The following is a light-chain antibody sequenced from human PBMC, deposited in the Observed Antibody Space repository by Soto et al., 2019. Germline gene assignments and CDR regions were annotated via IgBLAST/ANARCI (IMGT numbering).Light chain of an antibody. J-gene: IGLJ1*01. V-gene: IGLV2-14*01. Sequence: QSVLTQPPSASESPGQSVTISCTGTSSDVGAYNYVSWYQHHPGKVPKLLIYEVTNRPSGVSDRFSGSKSGNTASLTISGLQAEDEADYYCSSKRDSSTLFVFGTGTKVTVL. CDR3: SSKRDSSTLFV. CDR2: EVT. CDR1: SSDVGAYNY.